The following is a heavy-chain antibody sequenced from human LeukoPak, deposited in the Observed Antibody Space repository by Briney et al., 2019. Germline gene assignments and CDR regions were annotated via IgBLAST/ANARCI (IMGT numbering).Heavy chain of an antibody. CDR2: IKQDGSDK. CDR1: GFSSSAYW. V-gene: IGHV3-7*01. Sequence: QAGGSLRLSCAASGFSSSAYWMSWVRQAAGKGLELVANIKQDGSDKYYVDSVMGRFTISRDNAKNSLYLQMSSLRAEDTAVYYCARPHYYGSGSYGFWFDSWGQGTLVTVSS. J-gene: IGHJ5*01. D-gene: IGHD3-10*01. CDR3: ARPHYYGSGSYGFWFDS.